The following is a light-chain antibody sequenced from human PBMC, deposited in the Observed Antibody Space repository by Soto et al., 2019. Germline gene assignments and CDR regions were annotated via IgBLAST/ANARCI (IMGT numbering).Light chain of an antibody. CDR2: EVS. CDR1: SSDVGGYNF. J-gene: IGLJ1*01. Sequence: QSALTQPASVSGSPGQSITISCTGTSSDVGGYNFVSWYQQLPGKAPKLIIYEVSNRPSGVSNRFSGSKSGNTASLTISGLQAEDEGDYYCSSYTNSNILHYVFGTGTKVTV. CDR3: SSYTNSNILHYV. V-gene: IGLV2-14*01.